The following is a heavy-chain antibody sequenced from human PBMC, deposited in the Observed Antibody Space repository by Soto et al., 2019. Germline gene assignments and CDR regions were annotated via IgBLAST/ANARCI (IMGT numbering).Heavy chain of an antibody. D-gene: IGHD1-1*01. CDR2: ISYVGSL. CDR1: VFTFNDDD. V-gene: IGHV3-30*18. J-gene: IGHJ4*02. Sequence: PVGYLILSWAASVFTFNDDDMHWVRQAPGKGLEWVGVISYVGSLHYGDSMKGRFTISRDTLKNMLFLQMNSLRPEDTAVNYCAKDQFNTGGTQPGYWGQGTLVTVSS. CDR3: AKDQFNTGGTQPGY.